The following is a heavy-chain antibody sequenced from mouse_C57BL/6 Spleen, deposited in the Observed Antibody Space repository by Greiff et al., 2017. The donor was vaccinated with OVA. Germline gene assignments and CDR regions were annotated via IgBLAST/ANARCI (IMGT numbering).Heavy chain of an antibody. CDR3: ARSGDYDVDHWYFDV. CDR1: GYTFTSYW. J-gene: IGHJ1*03. Sequence: QVQLQQSGAELAKPGASVKLSCKASGYTFTSYWMHWVKQRPGRGLEWIGRIDPNSGGTKYNEKFKSKATLTVDKPSSTAYMQLSSLTSEDSAVYYCARSGDYDVDHWYFDVWGTGTTVTVSS. D-gene: IGHD2-4*01. V-gene: IGHV1-72*01. CDR2: IDPNSGGT.